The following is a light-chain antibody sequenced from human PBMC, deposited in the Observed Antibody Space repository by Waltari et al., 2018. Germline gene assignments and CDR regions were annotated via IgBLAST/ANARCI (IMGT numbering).Light chain of an antibody. V-gene: IGKV2-28*01. CDR2: LVS. Sequence: DIVMTQSPLSLPVPPGEPASIPCRASQSLLHRNGNTYLDWYLQKPGQSPQLLIYLVSNRASGVPDRFSASGSGTDFTLQISRVEAEDVGIYYCMQGVQTATFGQGTRLEIK. CDR1: QSLLHRNGNTY. CDR3: MQGVQTAT. J-gene: IGKJ5*01.